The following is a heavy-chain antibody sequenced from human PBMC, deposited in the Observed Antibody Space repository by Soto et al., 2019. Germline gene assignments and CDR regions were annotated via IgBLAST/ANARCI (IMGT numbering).Heavy chain of an antibody. J-gene: IGHJ4*02. CDR3: ARMRIAARPSPNFDY. CDR1: GYTFTSYY. Sequence: QVQLVQSGAAVKKPGASVKVSCKASGYTFTSYYMHWVRQAPGQGLEWMGLINTSGGSTSYAQQFQGRVTITRDTSPSTVDMELSSLTSEDTAVYYCARMRIAARPSPNFDYWGQGTLVTVSS. CDR2: INTSGGST. V-gene: IGHV1-46*01. D-gene: IGHD6-6*01.